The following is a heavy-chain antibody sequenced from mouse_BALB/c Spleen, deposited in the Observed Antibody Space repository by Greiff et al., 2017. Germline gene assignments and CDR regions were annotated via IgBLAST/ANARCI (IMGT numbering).Heavy chain of an antibody. D-gene: IGHD1-1*01. J-gene: IGHJ4*01. CDR3: ARSPVVAGGAWDY. CDR2: IDPFNGGT. V-gene: IGHV1S135*01. Sequence: VQLKESGPELMKPGASVKISCKASGYSFTSYYMHWVKQSHGKSLEWIGCIDPFNGGTSYNQKFKGKATLTVDKSSSTAYMHLSSLTSEDSAVYYCARSPVVAGGAWDYWGQGTSVTVSS. CDR1: GYSFTSYY.